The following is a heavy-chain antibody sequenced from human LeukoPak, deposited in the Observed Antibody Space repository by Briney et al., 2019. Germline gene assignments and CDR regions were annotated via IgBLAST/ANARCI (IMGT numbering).Heavy chain of an antibody. D-gene: IGHD2-8*01. J-gene: IGHJ6*03. CDR1: GGSISRHS. Sequence: SETLSLTCTVSGGSISRHSWSWIRQSAGKGLEWIRRMYDNGSPNYNPSLKSRVTMSVDTSKNQLSLKLTSVTAADTALYYCARDHGRIDYYYYMDVWGRGTSVTVSS. CDR3: ARDHGRIDYYYYMDV. V-gene: IGHV4-4*07. CDR2: MYDNGSP.